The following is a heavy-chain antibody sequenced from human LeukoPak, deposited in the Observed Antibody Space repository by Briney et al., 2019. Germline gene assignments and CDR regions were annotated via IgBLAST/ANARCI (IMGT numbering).Heavy chain of an antibody. CDR3: ARHSPRTLWFGELLPMYNWFDP. CDR2: IYYSGST. CDR1: GGSFSGYY. J-gene: IGHJ5*02. D-gene: IGHD3-10*01. Sequence: SETLSLTCAVYGGSFSGYYWSWIQQPPGKGLEWIGYIYYSGSTNYNPSLKSRVTISVDTSKNQFSLKLSSVTAADTAVYYCARHSPRTLWFGELLPMYNWFDPWGQGTLVTVSS. V-gene: IGHV4-59*08.